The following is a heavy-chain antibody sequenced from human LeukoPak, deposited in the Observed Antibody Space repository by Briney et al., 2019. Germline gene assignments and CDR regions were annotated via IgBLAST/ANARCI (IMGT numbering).Heavy chain of an antibody. CDR3: ARDRRSTMVRGVIGRAQDFDY. D-gene: IGHD3-10*01. Sequence: SETLSLTCTVSGYSISSGYYWGWIRQPPGKGLEWIGSIYHSGSTYYNPSLKSRVTISVDTSKNQFSLKLSSVTAADTAVYYCARDRRSTMVRGVIGRAQDFDYWGQGTLVTVSS. J-gene: IGHJ4*02. CDR2: IYHSGST. V-gene: IGHV4-38-2*02. CDR1: GYSISSGYY.